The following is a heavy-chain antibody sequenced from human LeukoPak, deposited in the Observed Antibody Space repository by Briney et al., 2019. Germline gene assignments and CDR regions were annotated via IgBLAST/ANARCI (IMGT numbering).Heavy chain of an antibody. V-gene: IGHV4-34*01. CDR1: GGSFSGYY. J-gene: IGHJ3*02. Sequence: SETLSLTCAVYGGSFSGYYWSWIRQPSGKGLEWIGEINHSGSTNYNPSLKSRVTISVDTSKNQFSLKLSSVTAADTAVYYCASGVRAFDIWGQGTMVTVSS. CDR3: ASGVRAFDI. CDR2: INHSGST.